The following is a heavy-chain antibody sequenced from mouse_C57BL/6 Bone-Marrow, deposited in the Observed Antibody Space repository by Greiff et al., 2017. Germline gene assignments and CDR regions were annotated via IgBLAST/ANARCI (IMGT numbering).Heavy chain of an antibody. CDR1: GYTFTDYY. Sequence: EVQLQQSGPVLVKPGASVKMSCKASGYTFTDYYMNWVKQSHGKSLEWIGVINPYNGGTSYNQKFKGKATLTVDKSSSTAYMELNSLTSEDSAVYYCAKKPWGFAYWGQGTLVTVSA. D-gene: IGHD6-1*01. CDR3: AKKPWGFAY. CDR2: INPYNGGT. J-gene: IGHJ3*01. V-gene: IGHV1-19*01.